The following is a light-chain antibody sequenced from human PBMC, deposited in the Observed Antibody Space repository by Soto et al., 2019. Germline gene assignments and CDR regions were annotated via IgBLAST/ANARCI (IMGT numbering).Light chain of an antibody. V-gene: IGKV1-5*01. CDR2: DAS. CDR3: QQYNSYPWT. CDR1: QSISSW. J-gene: IGKJ1*01. Sequence: DIQMTQSPSTLSASVGDRVTITCRASQSISSWLAWYQQKPGKAPKLLIYDASSLESGVPSRFSGSGSGTEFTLTIXXXXPDDFATYYCQQYNSYPWTFGQGTKVEI.